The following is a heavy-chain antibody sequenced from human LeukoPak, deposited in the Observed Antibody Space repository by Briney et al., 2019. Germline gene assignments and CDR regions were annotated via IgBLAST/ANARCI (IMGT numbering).Heavy chain of an antibody. J-gene: IGHJ5*02. Sequence: ASVKVSCKTSGGTFNSNAVSWVRQAPGQGLEWMGGIIPPFGSADYAQKLQGRVTITSDVSTNTAYMELSSLRSEDTAVYYCARDGDTSMITSWFDPWGQGTLVTVSS. CDR2: IIPPFGSA. CDR1: GGTFNSNA. V-gene: IGHV1-69*01. CDR3: ARDGDTSMITSWFDP. D-gene: IGHD5-18*01.